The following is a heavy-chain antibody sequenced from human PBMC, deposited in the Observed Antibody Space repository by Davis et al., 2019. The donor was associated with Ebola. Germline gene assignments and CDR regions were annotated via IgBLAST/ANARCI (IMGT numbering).Heavy chain of an antibody. CDR3: AKNLGSSGYYWKYYGMDV. D-gene: IGHD3-22*01. V-gene: IGHV1-69*04. CDR2: IIPILGIA. Sequence: SVKVSCKASGGTFSSYAISWVRQAPGQGLEWMGRIIPILGIANYAQKFQGRVTITADKSTSTAYMELSSLRSEDTAVYYCAKNLGSSGYYWKYYGMDVWGQGTTVTVSS. J-gene: IGHJ6*02. CDR1: GGTFSSYA.